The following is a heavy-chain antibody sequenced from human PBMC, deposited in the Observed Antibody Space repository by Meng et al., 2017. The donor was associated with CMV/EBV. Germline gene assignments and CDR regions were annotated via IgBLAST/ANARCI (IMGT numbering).Heavy chain of an antibody. V-gene: IGHV1-2*02. D-gene: IGHD3-3*01. CDR1: GYTFTGYY. J-gene: IGHJ4*02. CDR3: ARSRITIFGVVTHLDY. CDR2: INPNSGGT. Sequence: ASVKVSCKASGYTFTGYYMHWVRQAPGQGLEWMGWINPNSGGTNCAQKFQGRVTMTRDTSISTAYMELSRLRSDDTAVYYCARSRITIFGVVTHLDYWGQGTLVTVSS.